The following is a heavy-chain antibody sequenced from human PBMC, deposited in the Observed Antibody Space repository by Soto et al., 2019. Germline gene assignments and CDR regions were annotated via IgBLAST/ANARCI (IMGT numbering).Heavy chain of an antibody. CDR2: IKQDGSEK. J-gene: IGHJ4*02. D-gene: IGHD3-9*01. CDR3: AREFLILTGYFTSTSFDY. V-gene: IGHV3-7*01. Sequence: PGGSLRLSCAASGFSFSGYWMTWVRQAPGKGLEWVANIKQDGSEKFYVDSVKGRFTISRDNAKNSLYLQMNSLRAEDTAVYYRAREFLILTGYFTSTSFDYWGQGTLVTVSS. CDR1: GFSFSGYW.